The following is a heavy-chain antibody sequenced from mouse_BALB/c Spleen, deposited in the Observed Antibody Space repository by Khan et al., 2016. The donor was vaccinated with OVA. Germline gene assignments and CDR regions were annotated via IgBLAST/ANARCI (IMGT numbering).Heavy chain of an antibody. Sequence: VQLQQSGTVLARPGASVKMSCKASGYSFTSYLIHWVKQRPGQGLEWIGDIYPGNSDTTYNQKFKDKAQLTAGKYANTAYMELSSLTNEDSAVYSCARGGYSSFAYWGQGTLVTVSA. CDR3: ARGGYSSFAY. CDR1: GYSFTSYL. V-gene: IGHV1-5*01. CDR2: IYPGNSDT. D-gene: IGHD1-3*01. J-gene: IGHJ3*01.